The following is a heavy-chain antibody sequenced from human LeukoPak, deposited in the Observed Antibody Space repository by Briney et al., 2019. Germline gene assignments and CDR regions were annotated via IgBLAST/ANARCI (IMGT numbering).Heavy chain of an antibody. J-gene: IGHJ4*02. CDR2: ISGSGGTT. D-gene: IGHD1-26*01. CDR3: AKGGKWDVTPFDY. V-gene: IGHV3-23*01. CDR1: GFTFNTYA. Sequence: GGSLRLSCAASGFTFNTYAMSWVRQAPGKGLEWVSGISGSGGTTYYADSVKGRFTISRDNSKNTLYLQVNSLRAEDTAVYYCAKGGKWDVTPFDYWGQGTLVTVSS.